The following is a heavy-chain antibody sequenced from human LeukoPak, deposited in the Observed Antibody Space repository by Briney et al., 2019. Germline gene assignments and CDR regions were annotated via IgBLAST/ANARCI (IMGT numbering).Heavy chain of an antibody. V-gene: IGHV4-59*08. CDR2: IYYSGST. J-gene: IGHJ3*02. D-gene: IGHD5-24*01. CDR1: GGSISSYY. Sequence: PSETLSLTCTVSGGSISSYYWSWIRQPPGKGLEWIGYIYYSGSTNYNPSIKSRVTISVDTSKNQFSLKLSSVTAADTAVYYCARHRATGGGTDAFDIWGQGTMVTVSS. CDR3: ARHRATGGGTDAFDI.